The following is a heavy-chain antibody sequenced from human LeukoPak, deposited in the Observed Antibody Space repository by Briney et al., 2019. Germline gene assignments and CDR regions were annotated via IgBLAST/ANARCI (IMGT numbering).Heavy chain of an antibody. V-gene: IGHV3-7*04. CDR3: ARAYGSGIYYKTY. CDR1: GFTFSSYA. D-gene: IGHD3-10*01. Sequence: GGSLRLSCAASGFTFSSYAMSWVRQAPGKGLEWVANIKQDGSEKYYVDSVKGRFTISRDNAKNSLYLQMNSLRAEDTAVYYCARAYGSGIYYKTYWGQGTLVTVSS. J-gene: IGHJ4*02. CDR2: IKQDGSEK.